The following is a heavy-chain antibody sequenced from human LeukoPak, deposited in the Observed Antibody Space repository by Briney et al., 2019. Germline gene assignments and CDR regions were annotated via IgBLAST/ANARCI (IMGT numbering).Heavy chain of an antibody. J-gene: IGHJ6*03. D-gene: IGHD3-9*01. Sequence: ASVKVSCKASGYTFTSYYMHWVRQVPGQGLEWMGIINPSGGSTSYAQKFQGRVTMTRDMSTSTVYMELSSLRSEDTAVYYCARGGSSGYPDYYYYYMDVWGKGTTVTVSS. V-gene: IGHV1-46*01. CDR1: GYTFTSYY. CDR3: ARGGSSGYPDYYYYYMDV. CDR2: INPSGGST.